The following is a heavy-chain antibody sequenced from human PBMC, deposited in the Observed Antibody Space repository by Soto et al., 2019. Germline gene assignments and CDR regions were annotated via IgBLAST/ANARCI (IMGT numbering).Heavy chain of an antibody. CDR2: ISSSGSTI. J-gene: IGHJ4*02. Sequence: GGSLRLSCAASGVTFSDYYMSWIRQAPGKGLEWVSYISSSGSTIYYADSVKGRFTISRDNAKNSLYLQMNSLRAEDTAVYYCASTYCSGGSCYPAGPRFDYWGQGTLVTVSS. CDR3: ASTYCSGGSCYPAGPRFDY. D-gene: IGHD2-15*01. CDR1: GVTFSDYY. V-gene: IGHV3-11*01.